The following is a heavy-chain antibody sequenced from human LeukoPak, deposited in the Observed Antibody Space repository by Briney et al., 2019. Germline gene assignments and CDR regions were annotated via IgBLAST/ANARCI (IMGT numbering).Heavy chain of an antibody. D-gene: IGHD3-3*01. CDR1: GGSFSDYY. CDR3: ARGGSYYDFWSGRAPFTP. CDR2: INHSGST. Sequence: SETLSLTCVVYGGSFSDYYWSWIRQPPGKGLEWIGEINHSGSTNYNPSLKSRVTISVDTSKNQFSLKLSSVTAADTAVYHCARGGSYYDFWSGRAPFTPWGQGTLVTVSS. J-gene: IGHJ4*02. V-gene: IGHV4-34*01.